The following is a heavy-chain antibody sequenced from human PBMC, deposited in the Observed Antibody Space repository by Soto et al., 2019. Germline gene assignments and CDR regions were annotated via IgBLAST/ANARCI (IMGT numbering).Heavy chain of an antibody. CDR2: IVVGSGNT. CDR3: AADPSAYYDFWSCSYHHNWYDP. J-gene: IGHJ5*02. V-gene: IGHV1-58*01. D-gene: IGHD3-3*01. CDR1: GFTFTSSA. Sequence: SVKVSCKASGFTFTSSAVQWVRQARGQRLEWIGWIVVGSGNTNYAQKFQERVTITRDMSTSTAYMELSSLRSEDTAVYYCAADPSAYYDFWSCSYHHNWYDPWGQGTLVTVSS.